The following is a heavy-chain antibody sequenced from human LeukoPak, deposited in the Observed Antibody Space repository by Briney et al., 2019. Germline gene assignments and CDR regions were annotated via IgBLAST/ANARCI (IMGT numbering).Heavy chain of an antibody. CDR3: TRSGLTGMRKYPRADYYYYGMDV. CDR2: IYYSGST. CDR1: GGSISSGGYY. J-gene: IGHJ6*02. D-gene: IGHD1-14*01. Sequence: SQTLSLTCTVSGGSISSGGYYWSWIRQHPGKGLEWIGYIYYSGSTYYNPSLKSRVTISVDTSKNQFSLKLSSVTAADTAVYFCTRSGLTGMRKYPRADYYYYGMDVWGQGTAVTVSS. V-gene: IGHV4-31*03.